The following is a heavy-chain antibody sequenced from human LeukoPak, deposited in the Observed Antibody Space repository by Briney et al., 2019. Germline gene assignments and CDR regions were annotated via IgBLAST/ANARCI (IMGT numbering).Heavy chain of an antibody. CDR2: ISAYNGNT. V-gene: IGHV1-18*01. CDR3: ARDGVRYFDWLLSPIYYYYMDV. D-gene: IGHD3-9*01. CDR1: GYTFTSYG. J-gene: IGHJ6*03. Sequence: ASVKVSCKASGYTFTSYGISWVRQAPGQGLEWMGWISAYNGNTNYAQKLQGRVTMTTDTSTSTAYMELRSLRSDDTAVYYCARDGVRYFDWLLSPIYYYYMDVWGKGTTVTISS.